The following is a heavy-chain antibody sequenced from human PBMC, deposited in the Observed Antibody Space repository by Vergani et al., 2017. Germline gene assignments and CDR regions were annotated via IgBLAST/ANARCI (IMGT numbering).Heavy chain of an antibody. V-gene: IGHV1-46*01. CDR2: INPSGGST. CDR3: ASDSRRDAFDI. CDR1: GYTFTSYY. Sequence: QVQLVQSGAEVKKPGASVKVSCKASGYTFTSYYMHWVRQAPGQGLEWMGIINPSGGSTSYAQKFQGRVTMTRDTSTSTVYMELSSRRSEDTAVYYCASDSRRDAFDIGGQGTMVTVSS. J-gene: IGHJ3*02.